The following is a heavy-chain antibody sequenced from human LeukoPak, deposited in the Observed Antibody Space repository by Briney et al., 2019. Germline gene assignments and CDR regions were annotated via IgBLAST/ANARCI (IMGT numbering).Heavy chain of an antibody. CDR3: ARPTFSGYYSGPFDI. CDR1: GGSISSYY. V-gene: IGHV4-39*01. Sequence: SETLSLTCTVSGGSISSYYWGWIRQPPGKGLEWIGSIYYSGSTYYNPSLKSRVTISVDTSKNQFSLKLSSVTAADTAVYFCARPTFSGYYSGPFDIWGQGTIVTVSS. D-gene: IGHD3-22*01. J-gene: IGHJ3*02. CDR2: IYYSGST.